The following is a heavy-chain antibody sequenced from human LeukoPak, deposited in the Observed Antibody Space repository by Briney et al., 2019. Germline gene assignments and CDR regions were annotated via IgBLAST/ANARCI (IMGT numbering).Heavy chain of an antibody. D-gene: IGHD2-2*01. Sequence: SVKVSCKASGGTFSSYAISWVRQAPGQGLEWMGGIIPIFGTANYAQKFQGRVTITTDESTSTAYMELSSLRSEDTAVYYCAREPDRYCSSTSCYGGNYFDYWGQGALVTVSS. CDR2: IIPIFGTA. V-gene: IGHV1-69*05. CDR3: AREPDRYCSSTSCYGGNYFDY. J-gene: IGHJ4*02. CDR1: GGTFSSYA.